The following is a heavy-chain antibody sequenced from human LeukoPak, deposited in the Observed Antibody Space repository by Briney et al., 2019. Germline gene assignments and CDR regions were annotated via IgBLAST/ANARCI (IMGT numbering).Heavy chain of an antibody. CDR3: ARAGYCSGGSCYGSDY. Sequence: PGGSLRLSCAASGFTFSCYGMHWVRQAPGKGLEWVAAIWYDGSIQYYADSVKGRFTISRDNSKNTLYLQMDSLRAEDTAAYYCARAGYCSGGSCYGSDYWGQGTLVSVSS. CDR2: IWYDGSIQ. V-gene: IGHV3-33*01. D-gene: IGHD2-15*01. J-gene: IGHJ4*02. CDR1: GFTFSCYG.